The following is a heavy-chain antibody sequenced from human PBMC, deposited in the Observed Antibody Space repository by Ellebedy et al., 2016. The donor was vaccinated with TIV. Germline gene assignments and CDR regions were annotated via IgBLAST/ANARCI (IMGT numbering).Heavy chain of an antibody. J-gene: IGHJ4*02. Sequence: GESLKISCAASGFPFRSHEMYWVRQVTGRGLECVAAIGTTGDTYYPGSVKGRFTISRENGKNSVSLQMDNLRTGDTAVYYCARAYGDYGGGYFDSWGQGTLVTVSS. CDR1: GFPFRSHE. V-gene: IGHV3-13*01. D-gene: IGHD4-17*01. CDR3: ARAYGDYGGGYFDS. CDR2: IGTTGDT.